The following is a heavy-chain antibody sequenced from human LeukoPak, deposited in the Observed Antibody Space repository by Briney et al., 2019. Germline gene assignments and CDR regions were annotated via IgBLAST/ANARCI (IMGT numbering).Heavy chain of an antibody. Sequence: PSETLSLTCAVYGGSFSGYYWSWVRQPPGKGLEWIGEINHSGSTNYNPSLKSRVTISVDTSKNQFSLKLSSVTAADTAVYYCARGRTGYSSSWYRGEYYYYYMDVWGKGTTVTVSS. CDR1: GGSFSGYY. CDR3: ARGRTGYSSSWYRGEYYYYYMDV. CDR2: INHSGST. V-gene: IGHV4-34*01. D-gene: IGHD6-13*01. J-gene: IGHJ6*03.